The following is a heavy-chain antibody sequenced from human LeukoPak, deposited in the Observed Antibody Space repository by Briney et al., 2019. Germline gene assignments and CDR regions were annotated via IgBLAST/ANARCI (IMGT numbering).Heavy chain of an antibody. Sequence: SETLSLTCAVYGGSFSGYYWSWIRQPPGKGLEWIGSIYYSGSTYYNPSLKSRVTISVDTSKNQFSLKLSSVTAADTAVYYCARAAGRGGSRHYYYYMDVWGKGTTVTVSS. CDR2: IYYSGST. CDR1: GGSFSGYY. V-gene: IGHV4-34*01. J-gene: IGHJ6*03. CDR3: ARAAGRGGSRHYYYYMDV. D-gene: IGHD2-15*01.